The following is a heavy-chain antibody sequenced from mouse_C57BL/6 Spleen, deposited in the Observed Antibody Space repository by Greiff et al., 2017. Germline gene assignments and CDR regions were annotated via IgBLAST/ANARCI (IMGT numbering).Heavy chain of an antibody. CDR3: TTRSYYFDY. J-gene: IGHJ2*01. CDR1: GFNIKDDY. V-gene: IGHV14-4*01. CDR2: IDPENGDT. Sequence: EVQLQQSGAELVRPGASVKLSCTASGFNIKDDYMHWVKQRPEQGLEWIGWIDPENGDTEYASKFQGKATITADTSSNTAYLQLSSLTSEDTAVYYCTTRSYYFDYWGQGTTLTVAS.